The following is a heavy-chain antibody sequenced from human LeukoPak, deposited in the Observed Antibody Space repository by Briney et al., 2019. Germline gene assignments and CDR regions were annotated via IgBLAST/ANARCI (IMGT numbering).Heavy chain of an antibody. Sequence: PSGTLSLTCAVSGGSISSGSYYWSWIRQPAGKGLEWIGRIYTSGSTNYNPSLKSRVTISVDTSKNQFSLKLSSVTAADTAVYYCAREHDSSGYYYPDYWGQGTLVTVSS. D-gene: IGHD3-22*01. V-gene: IGHV4-61*02. CDR2: IYTSGST. CDR3: AREHDSSGYYYPDY. CDR1: GGSISSGSYY. J-gene: IGHJ4*02.